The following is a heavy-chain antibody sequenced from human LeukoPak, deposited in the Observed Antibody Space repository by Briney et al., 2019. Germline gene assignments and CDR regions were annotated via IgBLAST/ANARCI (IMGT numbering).Heavy chain of an antibody. CDR3: ARGTEPSKPYYYYYGMDV. V-gene: IGHV4-4*07. D-gene: IGHD1-14*01. J-gene: IGHJ6*02. CDR2: IYTSGST. CDR1: GGSISSYY. Sequence: SETLSLTCTVSGGSISSYYWSWIRQPAGKGLEWIGRIYTSGSTNYNPSLKSRVTTSVDTSKNQFSLKLSSVTAADTAVYYCARGTEPSKPYYYYYGMDVWGQGTTVTVSS.